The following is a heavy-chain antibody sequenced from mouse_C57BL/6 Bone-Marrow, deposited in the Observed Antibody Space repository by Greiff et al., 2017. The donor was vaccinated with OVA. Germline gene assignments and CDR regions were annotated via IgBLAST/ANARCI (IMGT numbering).Heavy chain of an antibody. CDR1: GYSITSGYY. CDR3: AREKSYYYGSSGYSDV. CDR2: ISYDGSN. D-gene: IGHD1-1*01. V-gene: IGHV3-6*01. Sequence: EVQLQESGPGLVKPSQSLSLTCSVTGYSITSGYYWNWIRQFPGNKLEWMGYISYDGSNNYNPSLKNRISITRDPSKNQFFLKLKAVTTEDTATYYCAREKSYYYGSSGYSDVWGTGTTVTVAS. J-gene: IGHJ1*03.